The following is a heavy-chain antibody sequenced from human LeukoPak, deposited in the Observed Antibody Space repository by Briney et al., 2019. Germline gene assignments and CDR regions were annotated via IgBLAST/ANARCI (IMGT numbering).Heavy chain of an antibody. CDR1: GGSISSGSYS. V-gene: IGHV4-30-2*01. CDR3: ARFSPRAMGNYLDF. J-gene: IGHJ4*02. D-gene: IGHD7-27*01. Sequence: SETLSLTCAVSGGSISSGSYSWSWIRQPPGKGLEWIGYIYPRGSTYYNPSLKSRVILSLDKSANQLSLNLSSVTAADTAVYYCARFSPRAMGNYLDFWGQGTLVTVFS. CDR2: IYPRGST.